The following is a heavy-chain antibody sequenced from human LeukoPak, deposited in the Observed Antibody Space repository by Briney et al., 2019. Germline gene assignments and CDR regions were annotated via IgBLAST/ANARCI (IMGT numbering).Heavy chain of an antibody. Sequence: SGGSLRLSCAASGFTFSSYSMNWVRQAPGKGLEWVSYISSSSSTIYYADSVKGRFTISRDNAKNTLYLQMNSLRVEDTAVYYCAREGRVSGYDFDCWGQGTLVTVSS. CDR1: GFTFSSYS. D-gene: IGHD5-12*01. V-gene: IGHV3-48*04. CDR3: AREGRVSGYDFDC. J-gene: IGHJ4*02. CDR2: ISSSSSTI.